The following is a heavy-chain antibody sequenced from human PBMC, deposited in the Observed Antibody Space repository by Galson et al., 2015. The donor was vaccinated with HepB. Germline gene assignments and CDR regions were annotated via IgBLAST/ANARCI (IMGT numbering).Heavy chain of an antibody. D-gene: IGHD1-1*01. Sequence: SLRLPCATSGFTFRRLGMTWVRQAAGKGLECVAAISMSGGSTDYADSVKGRFTISRDNSNNMLYLQMNNLRVEDTAVYYCARGTTSSDYWGQGTQVSVSS. CDR1: GFTFRRLG. J-gene: IGHJ4*02. CDR3: ARGTTSSDY. V-gene: IGHV3-23*01. CDR2: ISMSGGST.